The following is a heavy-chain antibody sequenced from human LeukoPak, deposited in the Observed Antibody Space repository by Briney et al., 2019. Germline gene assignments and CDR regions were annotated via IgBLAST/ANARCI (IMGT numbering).Heavy chain of an antibody. CDR3: AKDRDYGAPDDY. V-gene: IGHV3-30*18. D-gene: IGHD4-17*01. CDR1: GFTFRNYE. J-gene: IGHJ4*02. CDR2: ISYDGSNK. Sequence: GGSLRLSCAASGFTFRNYEMNWVRQAPGKGLEWVAVISYDGSNKYYADSVKGRFTISRDNSKNTLYLQMNSLRAEDTAVYYCAKDRDYGAPDDYWGQGTLVTVSS.